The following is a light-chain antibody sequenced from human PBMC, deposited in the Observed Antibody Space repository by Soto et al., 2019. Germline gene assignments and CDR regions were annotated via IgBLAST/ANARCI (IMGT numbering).Light chain of an antibody. CDR2: GAS. CDR1: QSVSSSY. V-gene: IGKV3-20*01. CDR3: QQYGSSRST. J-gene: IGKJ5*01. Sequence: IVLTQSPGTLSLSPGERATLSCRASQSVSSSYLACYQQKPGQAPRLLIYGASSRATGIPDRFSGSGSGTDFTLTISRLEPEDFAVYYCQQYGSSRSTFGQGTRLEIK.